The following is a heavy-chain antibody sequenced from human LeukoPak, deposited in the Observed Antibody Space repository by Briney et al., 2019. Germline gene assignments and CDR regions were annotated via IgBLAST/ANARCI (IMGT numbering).Heavy chain of an antibody. CDR2: IHYSGST. D-gene: IGHD6-6*01. CDR1: GGSISSSSSY. J-gene: IGHJ4*02. Sequence: SETLSLTCSVSGGSISSSSSYWGWIRRPPGKGLEWIVTIHYSGSTNYNPSLKSRVTISVDTSKNQFSLKLSSVTAADTAVYYCARHTSGSSLDYWGQGTLVTVSS. CDR3: ARHTSGSSLDY. V-gene: IGHV4-39*01.